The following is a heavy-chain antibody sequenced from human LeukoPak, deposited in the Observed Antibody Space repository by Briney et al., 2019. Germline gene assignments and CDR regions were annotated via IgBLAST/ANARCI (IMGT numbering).Heavy chain of an antibody. CDR1: GGSISSLY. D-gene: IGHD3-10*01. V-gene: IGHV4-59*01. CDR3: ARSAGPLINGSGSYYSPCDY. Sequence: SVTLSLTCSVSGGSISSLYWSWIRQPPGKGLEWIGYIYYSASTNYNPSLKSRVTISVDTYKNQFSLKLSSVTAADTAVYYCARSAGPLINGSGSYYSPCDYWGQGTLVT. J-gene: IGHJ4*02. CDR2: IYYSAST.